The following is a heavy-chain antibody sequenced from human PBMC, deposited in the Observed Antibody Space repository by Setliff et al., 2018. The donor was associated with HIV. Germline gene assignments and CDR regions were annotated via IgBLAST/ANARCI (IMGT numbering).Heavy chain of an antibody. V-gene: IGHV3-7*01. Sequence: PGGSLRLSCAASGFTFSSYWMSWVRQAPGKGLEWVANIKQDGSAKYYVDSVKGRFTISRDNAKNSLYLQMNSLRAEGTAVYYCARDDYMLYSYYYGMDVWGQGTTVTVS. CDR3: ARDDYMLYSYYYGMDV. J-gene: IGHJ6*02. D-gene: IGHD4-4*01. CDR1: GFTFSSYW. CDR2: IKQDGSAK.